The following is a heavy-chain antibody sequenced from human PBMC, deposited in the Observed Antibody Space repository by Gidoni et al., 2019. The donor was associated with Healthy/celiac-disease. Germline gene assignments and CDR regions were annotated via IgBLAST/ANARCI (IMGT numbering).Heavy chain of an antibody. CDR3: ALICDVYVLVY. Sequence: ESGPALGKPTQTLTLTCTYSGFSLSTSGMCVSWIRQPPGKALEWLARIDWDDDKYYSTSLKTRLTISKDTSKNQVLLPMTNMDPVDTATYYCALICDVYVLVYWGQRTLVTVSS. V-gene: IGHV2-70*11. D-gene: IGHD2-21*02. CDR1: GFSLSTSGMC. CDR2: IDWDDDK. J-gene: IGHJ4*02.